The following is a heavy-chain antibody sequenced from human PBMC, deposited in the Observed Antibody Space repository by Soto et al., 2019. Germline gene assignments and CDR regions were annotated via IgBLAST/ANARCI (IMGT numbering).Heavy chain of an antibody. CDR1: GFTFRVYA. CDR2: IGGTGNTT. CDR3: ARVRQLLFVS. Sequence: VHLSESGGALVQPGGSLRLSCAASGFTFRVYAMSWFRQAPGGGLEWVSAIGGTGNTTYYADSVKGRFTIARDNSRDTLYLQMTSLRVEDTGVYSCARVRQLLFVSWGQGTLVSVSS. D-gene: IGHD2-2*01. V-gene: IGHV3-23*01. J-gene: IGHJ4*02.